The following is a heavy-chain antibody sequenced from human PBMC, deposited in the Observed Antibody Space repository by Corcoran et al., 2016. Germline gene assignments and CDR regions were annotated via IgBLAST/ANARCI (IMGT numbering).Heavy chain of an antibody. V-gene: IGHV1-3*01. J-gene: IGHJ6*02. CDR3: ARDQGYYYYGMDV. CDR1: GYTFTSYA. Sequence: QVQLVQSGAEVKKPGASVKASCKASGYTFTSYAMHWVRQAPGQRLEWMGWINAGNGNTKYSQKFQGRVTITRDTSASTAYMELISLRSEDTAVYYCARDQGYYYYGMDVWGQGTTVTVSS. CDR2: INAGNGNT.